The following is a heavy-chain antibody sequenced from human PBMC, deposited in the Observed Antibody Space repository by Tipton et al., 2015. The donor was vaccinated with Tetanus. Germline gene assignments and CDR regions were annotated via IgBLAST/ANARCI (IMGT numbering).Heavy chain of an antibody. D-gene: IGHD3-10*01. CDR2: VLNSGKT. V-gene: IGHV4-30-4*01. CDR3: ARFLPFGSGTYGAR. CDR1: GASITSDEYY. J-gene: IGHJ4*02. Sequence: LRLSCTVSGASITSDEYYWSWIRQSPGRGLESIGYVLNSGKTHYHPSLRRRVIISLDRSKSQFSLKLTSVTAADTAVYYCARFLPFGSGTYGARWGQGALVTVSS.